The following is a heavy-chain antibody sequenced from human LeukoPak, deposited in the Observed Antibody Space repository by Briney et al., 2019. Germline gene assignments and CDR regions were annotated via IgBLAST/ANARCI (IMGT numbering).Heavy chain of an antibody. J-gene: IGHJ4*02. CDR3: AKGYYGYVWGSYYFDY. CDR2: ISGSGGST. Sequence: GGSLRLSCAASGFTFSSYAMSWVRQAPGKGLEWVSAISGSGGSTYYADSVKGRFTISRDNSKNTLYLQMNSLRAEDTAVYYCAKGYYGYVWGSYYFDYRGQGTLVTVSS. V-gene: IGHV3-23*01. D-gene: IGHD3-16*01. CDR1: GFTFSSYA.